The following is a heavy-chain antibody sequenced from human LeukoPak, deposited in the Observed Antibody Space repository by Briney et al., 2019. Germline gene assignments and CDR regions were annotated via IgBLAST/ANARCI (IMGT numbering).Heavy chain of an antibody. D-gene: IGHD3-10*01. V-gene: IGHV1-2*02. J-gene: IGHJ6*02. CDR2: INRNSGGT. Sequence: GASVKVSCKASGYTFIGYDMHWGGQAPGQGLEWMGWINRNSGGTDYEQKFQGRVTMTRDTYISTAYMELSSLRSDDTAVYCCVREADYGSGRFYQMDVWGQGTTVTVSS. CDR3: VREADYGSGRFYQMDV. CDR1: GYTFIGYD.